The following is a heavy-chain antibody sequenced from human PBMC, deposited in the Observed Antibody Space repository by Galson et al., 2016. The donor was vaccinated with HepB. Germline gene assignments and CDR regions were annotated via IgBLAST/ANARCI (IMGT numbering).Heavy chain of an antibody. D-gene: IGHD6-25*01. V-gene: IGHV4-4*07. Sequence: TLSLTCTVSGDSMNIYFWNWIRQPAGKGLEWIGRVYASGDTNYNPSLKSRVTMSLDTSLRQFSLKLTSVTAADTAVYYCARENVALAAHDIWGQGILVAVS. CDR3: ARENVALAAHDI. CDR1: GDSMNIYF. CDR2: VYASGDT. J-gene: IGHJ4*02.